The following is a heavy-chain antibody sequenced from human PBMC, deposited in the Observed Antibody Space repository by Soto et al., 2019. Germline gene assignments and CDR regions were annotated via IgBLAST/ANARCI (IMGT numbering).Heavy chain of an antibody. D-gene: IGHD2-8*01. CDR1: GGTFSSYA. Sequence: QVQLVQSGAEVKKPGSSVKVSCKASGGTFSSYAISWVRQAPGQGLEWMGGIIPIFGTANYAQKFQGRVTITADESTSTAYMELSSLRSEETAVYYCERDRVGSRGYCTNGVCYPEQGGGGWGQGTLVTVYS. J-gene: IGHJ4*02. V-gene: IGHV1-69*01. CDR3: ERDRVGSRGYCTNGVCYPEQGGGG. CDR2: IIPIFGTA.